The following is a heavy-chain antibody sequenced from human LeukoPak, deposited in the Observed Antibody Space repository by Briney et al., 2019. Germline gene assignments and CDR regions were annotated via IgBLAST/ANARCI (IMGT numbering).Heavy chain of an antibody. Sequence: GGSLRLSCAASGFTVSSNYMSWVRQAPGKGLEWVSVIYSSGSTYYADSVKGRFTISRDHSKNTLYLQMNSLRAEDTAVYYCARSTGGTYYGLFDYWGQGTLVTVSS. V-gene: IGHV3-66*01. CDR1: GFTVSSNY. CDR2: IYSSGST. J-gene: IGHJ4*02. D-gene: IGHD1-26*01. CDR3: ARSTGGTYYGLFDY.